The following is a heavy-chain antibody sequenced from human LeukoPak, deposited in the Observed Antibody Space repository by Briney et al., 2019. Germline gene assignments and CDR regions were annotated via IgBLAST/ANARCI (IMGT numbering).Heavy chain of an antibody. CDR3: TVIVGLPT. D-gene: IGHD3-22*01. CDR2: IRSKTNSYAT. J-gene: IGHJ5*02. Sequence: GGSLTLSCAASGFTFSGPGVQWVRQASGKGLEWVGRIRSKTNSYATAYAASVKGRFTISRDDSRNTAYLQMNSLKAEDTAVYYCTVIVGLPTWGQGTLVTVSS. CDR1: GFTFSGPG. V-gene: IGHV3-73*01.